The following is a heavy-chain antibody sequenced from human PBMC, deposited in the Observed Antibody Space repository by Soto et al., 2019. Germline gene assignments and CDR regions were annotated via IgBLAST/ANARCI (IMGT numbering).Heavy chain of an antibody. CDR3: AADVIGVAGDFDH. J-gene: IGHJ4*02. V-gene: IGHV1-58*01. Sequence: LVQSGPDVKKPGTSVKVSCKTSGFTFGSSAVQWVRQVRGQRLEWIGWFVVASGYSNVAQKFQDRVSLTRDLSTNTAFMELSSLTSEDSAMYYCAADVIGVAGDFDHWGQGTLVSVSS. CDR1: GFTFGSSA. D-gene: IGHD6-19*01. CDR2: FVVASGYS.